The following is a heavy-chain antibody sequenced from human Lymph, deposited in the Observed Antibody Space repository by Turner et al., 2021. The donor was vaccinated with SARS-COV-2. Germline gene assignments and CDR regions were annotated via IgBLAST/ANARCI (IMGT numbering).Heavy chain of an antibody. J-gene: IGHJ4*02. D-gene: IGHD6-6*01. CDR3: AKDRGGEQLVRLFDY. CDR2: ISWNSGSI. CDR1: GFTFDDYA. V-gene: IGHV3-9*01. Sequence: EVQLVESGGGLVQPGRSLRLSCAASGFTFDDYAMHWVRQAPGKGLEWVSGISWNSGSIGYAASVKGRFIISRDNAKNALYLQMNSLRAEDTAFYYCAKDRGGEQLVRLFDYWGQGTLVTVSS.